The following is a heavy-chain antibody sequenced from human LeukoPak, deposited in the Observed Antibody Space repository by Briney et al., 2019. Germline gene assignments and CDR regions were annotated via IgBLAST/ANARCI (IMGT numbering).Heavy chain of an antibody. V-gene: IGHV3-74*01. D-gene: IGHD2-15*01. CDR1: GFTFSSYW. J-gene: IGHJ5*02. CDR2: INTDGSST. Sequence: GGSLRLSCAASGFTFSSYWMHWVRQAPGKGLVWVSRINTDGSSTSYADSVKGRFTISRDNAKNTLYLQMNSLRAKDTAVYYCARGVVVVAANLNWFDPWGQGTLVTVSS. CDR3: ARGVVVVAANLNWFDP.